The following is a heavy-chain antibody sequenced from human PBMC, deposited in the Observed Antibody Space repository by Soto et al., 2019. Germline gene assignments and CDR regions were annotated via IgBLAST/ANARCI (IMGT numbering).Heavy chain of an antibody. J-gene: IGHJ6*02. V-gene: IGHV3-21*01. CDR2: ISSSGYI. Sequence: GGALILSCSASGFNFNSYTIKWFRQARGKRLEWLSSISSSGYIFSTDSVRGRFTISRDNAKNSVYLQINSLRAEDTAVYFCSRDCSGGSCYPGMDVWGQGTTVTVSS. CDR1: GFNFNSYT. CDR3: SRDCSGGSCYPGMDV. D-gene: IGHD2-15*01.